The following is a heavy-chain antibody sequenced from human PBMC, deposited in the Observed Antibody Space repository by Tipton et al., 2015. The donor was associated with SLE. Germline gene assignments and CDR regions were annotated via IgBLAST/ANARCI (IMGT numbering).Heavy chain of an antibody. CDR1: GDSISSGDYT. V-gene: IGHV4-30-2*01. CDR2: IFHSENT. D-gene: IGHD4-17*01. Sequence: GLVKPSETLSLTCSVSGDSISSGDYTWSWIRQPPGKGLEWIGYIFHSENTFYSPSLKSRVTISIDRSKNQFSLKLSSVTAADTAVYYCARLRDYASIGYFDLWGRGTLVTVSS. CDR3: ARLRDYASIGYFDL. J-gene: IGHJ2*01.